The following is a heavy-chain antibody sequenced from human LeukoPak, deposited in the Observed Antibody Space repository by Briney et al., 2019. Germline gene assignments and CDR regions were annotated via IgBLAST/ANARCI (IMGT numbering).Heavy chain of an antibody. CDR1: GFTFGDCA. CDR3: TRVSSSGWPTQDAFDI. J-gene: IGHJ3*02. CDR2: IRSKAYGGTT. D-gene: IGHD6-19*01. Sequence: GGSLRLSCAASGFTFGDCAMSWVRQAPGKGLEGVGFIRSKAYGGTTEYAASVKGRFTISRDDSKSIAYLQMNSLKTEDTAVYYCTRVSSSGWPTQDAFDIWGQGTMVTVSS. V-gene: IGHV3-49*04.